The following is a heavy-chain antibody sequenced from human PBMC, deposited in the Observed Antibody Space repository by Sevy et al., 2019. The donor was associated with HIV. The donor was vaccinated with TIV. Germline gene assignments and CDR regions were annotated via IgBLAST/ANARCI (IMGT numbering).Heavy chain of an antibody. V-gene: IGHV3-7*01. J-gene: IGHJ4*02. Sequence: GGSLRLSCEVSEFTFSDFGMTWVRQAPGKGLEWVACINRDGSVKYYVDSVKGRFSISRHNLKKSLFLQMNTLRVEDTAFYYFLGGGGGNWGQETLVTVSS. CDR3: LGGGGGN. D-gene: IGHD3-16*01. CDR2: INRDGSVK. CDR1: EFTFSDFG.